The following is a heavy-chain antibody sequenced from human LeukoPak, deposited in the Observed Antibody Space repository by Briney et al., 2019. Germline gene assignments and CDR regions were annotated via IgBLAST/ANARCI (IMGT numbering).Heavy chain of an antibody. CDR2: INSDGRII. CDR1: GFTFSNYR. Sequence: GGSLRLSCAASGFTFSNYRMHWVRQVPGKGLVWVSHINSDGRIINYADSVKGRFTISRDNAKNTLYLQMNSLRVEDTAVYYCARGRGWYFDLWGRGTLVTVSS. D-gene: IGHD3-10*01. V-gene: IGHV3-74*01. CDR3: ARGRGWYFDL. J-gene: IGHJ2*01.